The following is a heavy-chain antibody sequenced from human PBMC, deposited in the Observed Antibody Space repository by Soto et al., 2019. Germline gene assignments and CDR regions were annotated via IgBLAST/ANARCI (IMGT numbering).Heavy chain of an antibody. Sequence: GGSLRLSCAASGFTFSSYGMNWVRQAPGKGLEWVSYISSSSSTIYYADSVKGRFTISRDNAKNSLYLQMNSLRAEDTAVYYCARHPERIAQIGWFDPWGQGTLVTSPQ. V-gene: IGHV3-48*01. CDR2: ISSSSSTI. D-gene: IGHD6-13*01. J-gene: IGHJ5*02. CDR1: GFTFSSYG. CDR3: ARHPERIAQIGWFDP.